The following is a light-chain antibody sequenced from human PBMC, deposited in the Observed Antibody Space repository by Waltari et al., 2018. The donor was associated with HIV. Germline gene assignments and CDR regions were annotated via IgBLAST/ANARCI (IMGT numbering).Light chain of an antibody. CDR3: QQYYSALPYT. CDR1: QSVLDSSIHKHY. J-gene: IGKJ2*01. CDR2: WAS. Sequence: DIVMTQFTDSLAVSLGERATINCKSSQSVLDSSIHKHYLVWYQQQPGQPPKRLIYWASTRESGVPDRFSGSGSETDFTLTISSLQAEDVAVYYCQQYYSALPYTFGQGTKLEIK. V-gene: IGKV4-1*01.